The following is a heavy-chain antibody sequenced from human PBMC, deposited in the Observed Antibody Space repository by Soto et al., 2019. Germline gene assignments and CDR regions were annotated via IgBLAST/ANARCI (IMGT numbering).Heavy chain of an antibody. CDR1: GFTFSTYA. Sequence: GSLRLACAASGFTFSTYALSWVRQAPGKGLEWVSAISANGQGIYYADSVRGRFTISRDNSKNTIFLHMDSLRAEDTAVYYCAKDRNYPRDQFHYWGQGTLVTVSS. CDR2: ISANGQGI. D-gene: IGHD1-7*01. CDR3: AKDRNYPRDQFHY. V-gene: IGHV3-23*01. J-gene: IGHJ4*02.